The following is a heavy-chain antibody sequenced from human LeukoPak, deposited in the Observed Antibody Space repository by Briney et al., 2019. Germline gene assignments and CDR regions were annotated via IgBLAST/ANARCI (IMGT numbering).Heavy chain of an antibody. CDR2: IIPILGIA. D-gene: IGHD3-22*01. J-gene: IGHJ4*02. V-gene: IGHV1-69*04. CDR1: GGTFSSYA. CDR3: AREEYYDSSGYYIDY. Sequence: PVASVKVSCKASGGTFSSYAISWVRQAPGQGLEWMERIIPILGIANYAQKFQGRVTITADKSTSTAYMELSSLRSEDTAVYYCAREEYYDSSGYYIDYWGQGTLVTVSS.